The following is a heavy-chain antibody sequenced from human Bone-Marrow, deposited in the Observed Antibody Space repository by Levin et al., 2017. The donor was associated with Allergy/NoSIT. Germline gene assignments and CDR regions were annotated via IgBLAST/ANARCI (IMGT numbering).Heavy chain of an antibody. CDR3: VRHPSRDSEGYAFDS. J-gene: IGHJ3*02. CDR2: IYYNGDT. D-gene: IGHD3-10*01. CDR1: VGSISPYY. Sequence: PGGSLRLSCTVSVGSISPYYWSWIRQPPGKGLEWIGYIYYNGDTKYNPSLKSRVTISLDTSKNQFFLKLSFVTAADTAVYYCVRHPSRDSEGYAFDSWGQGTMVTVSS. V-gene: IGHV4-59*08.